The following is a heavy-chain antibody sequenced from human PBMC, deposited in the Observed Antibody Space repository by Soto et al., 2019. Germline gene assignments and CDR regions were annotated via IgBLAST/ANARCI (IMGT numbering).Heavy chain of an antibody. CDR1: GYTFTSYY. CDR3: ARGQGVYYYDSSGYCC. V-gene: IGHV1-46*01. Sequence: QVQLVQSGAEVKKPGASVKVSCKASGYTFTSYYMHWVRQAPGQGLEWMGIINASGGSTSYAQKFQGRVTMTRDTSTSTVYMEPSSLRFEDTAVYYCARGQGVYYYDSSGYCCWGQGTLVTVSS. D-gene: IGHD3-22*01. CDR2: INASGGST. J-gene: IGHJ4*02.